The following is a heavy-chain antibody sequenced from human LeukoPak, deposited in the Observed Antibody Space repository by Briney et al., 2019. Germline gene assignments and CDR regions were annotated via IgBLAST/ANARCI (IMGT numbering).Heavy chain of an antibody. J-gene: IGHJ5*02. Sequence: GASVKVSCKASGYTFTDYYMHWVQQAPGKGLEWMGRVDPEDGETIYVEKFQGRVTITADTSTDTAYMELGSLRSDDTAVYYCARDSIGGWFDPWGQGTLVTVSS. CDR1: GYTFTDYY. CDR2: VDPEDGET. V-gene: IGHV1-69-2*01. D-gene: IGHD3-10*01. CDR3: ARDSIGGWFDP.